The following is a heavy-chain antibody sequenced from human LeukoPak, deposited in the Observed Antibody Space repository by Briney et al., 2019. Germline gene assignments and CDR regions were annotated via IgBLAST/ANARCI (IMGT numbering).Heavy chain of an antibody. D-gene: IGHD3-3*01. Sequence: PSETLSLTCTVSGGSISSHYWSWIRQPPGKGLEWIGYIYYSGSTNYNPSLKSRVTISVDTSKNQFSLKLSSVTAADTAVYYCASTYYDFWSTEYYFDYWGQGTLVTFSS. V-gene: IGHV4-59*11. CDR2: IYYSGST. CDR1: GGSISSHY. J-gene: IGHJ4*02. CDR3: ASTYYDFWSTEYYFDY.